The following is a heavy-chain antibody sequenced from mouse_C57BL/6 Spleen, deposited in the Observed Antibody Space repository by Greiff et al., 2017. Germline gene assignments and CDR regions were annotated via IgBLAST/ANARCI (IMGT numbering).Heavy chain of an antibody. CDR2: ISSGGDYI. CDR3: TRIYDYDGGFAY. V-gene: IGHV5-9-1*02. CDR1: GFTFSSYA. J-gene: IGHJ3*01. D-gene: IGHD2-4*01. Sequence: EVMLVESGEGLVKPGGSLKLSCAASGFTFSSYAMSWVRQTPEKRLEWVAYISSGGDYIYYADTVKGRFTISRDNARNTLYLQMSSLKSEDTAMYYCTRIYDYDGGFAYWGQGTLVTVSA.